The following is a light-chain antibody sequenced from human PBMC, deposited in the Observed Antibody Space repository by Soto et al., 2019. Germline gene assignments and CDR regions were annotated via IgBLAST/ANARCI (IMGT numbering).Light chain of an antibody. CDR1: QSITGW. CDR2: KAS. J-gene: IGKJ1*01. CDR3: QQSYSSPRT. Sequence: IQMTQSPSTLSASVGDRVTITCRASQSITGWLAWFQQKPGKAPKLLISKASSLQSGVPSRFSGSGSGTDFTLTISSLQPDDFATYYCQQSYSSPRTFGQGTRWIS. V-gene: IGKV1-5*03.